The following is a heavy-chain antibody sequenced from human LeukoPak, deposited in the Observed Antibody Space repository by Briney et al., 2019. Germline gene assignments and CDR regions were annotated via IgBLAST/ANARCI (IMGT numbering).Heavy chain of an antibody. CDR2: IKQDGNDK. Sequence: GGSLGLSCAAPGFIFTDYWMYWVRQAPGKGLEWVANIKQDGNDKYYVDSVKGRFTISRDNAKNSLYLQMNSLRAEDTAIYYCAKSRGSYPKGIRDTGDCFDYWGQGTLVTVSS. CDR1: GFIFTDYW. D-gene: IGHD1-26*01. J-gene: IGHJ4*02. V-gene: IGHV3-7*01. CDR3: AKSRGSYPKGIRDTGDCFDY.